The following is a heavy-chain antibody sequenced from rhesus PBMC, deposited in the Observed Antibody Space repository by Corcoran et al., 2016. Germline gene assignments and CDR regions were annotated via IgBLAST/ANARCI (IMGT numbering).Heavy chain of an antibody. CDR1: GYTFTSYY. V-gene: IGHV1-180*01. CDR3: TRSIAAAGPLDS. CDR2: ISPCNGNK. Sequence: QVQLVQSGAEIKQPGASVKLSCKASGYTFTSYYMHWVRQAPGQGLEWIGLISPCNGNKGNGKHFQGTVTITTGKSTSTGYMELSSLRSEDTAVYYGTRSIAAAGPLDSWGQGVVVTVSS. D-gene: IGHD6-31*01. J-gene: IGHJ6*01.